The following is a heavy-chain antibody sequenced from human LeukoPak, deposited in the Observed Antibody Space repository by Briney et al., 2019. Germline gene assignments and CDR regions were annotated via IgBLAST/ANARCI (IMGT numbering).Heavy chain of an antibody. CDR3: ARTDDFWSGSLDY. CDR2: IYTSGST. CDR1: GGSISSGSYY. V-gene: IGHV4-61*02. Sequence: PSQTLSLTCTVSGGSISSGSYYWSWIRQPAGKGLEWIGRIYTSGSTNYNPSLKSRVTISVDTSKNQFSLKLSSVTAADTAVYYCARTDDFWSGSLDYWGQGTLVTVSS. D-gene: IGHD3-3*01. J-gene: IGHJ4*02.